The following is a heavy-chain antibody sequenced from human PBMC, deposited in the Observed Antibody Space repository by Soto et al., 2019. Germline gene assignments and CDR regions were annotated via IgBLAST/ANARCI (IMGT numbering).Heavy chain of an antibody. CDR3: AGLRAFHYYIDV. CDR1: DGAFSDYY. D-gene: IGHD3-10*01. Sequence: SETLSLTCSVYDGAFSDYYWTWIRQSPGNGLEWIGEIEHSGSAKYNPSLKGRVTISVDTSNNQFSLSLHSMTAADTAVYYCAGLRAFHYYIDVWGKGTPVTVSS. V-gene: IGHV4-34*01. CDR2: IEHSGSA. J-gene: IGHJ6*03.